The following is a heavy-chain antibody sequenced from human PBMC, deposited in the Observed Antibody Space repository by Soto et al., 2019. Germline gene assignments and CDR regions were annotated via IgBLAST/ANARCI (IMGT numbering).Heavy chain of an antibody. CDR1: GFTFDDYA. V-gene: IGHV3-9*01. D-gene: IGHD2-15*01. CDR2: IGWNSGSI. Sequence: PGGSLRLSCAASGFTFDDYAMHWVRQAPGKGLEWVSGIGWNSGSIGYADSVKGRFTISRDNAKNSLYLQMNSLRAEDTALYYCAKDSNVVVVAANHLSWHYYYYGMDVWGQGTTVTVSS. CDR3: AKDSNVVVVAANHLSWHYYYYGMDV. J-gene: IGHJ6*02.